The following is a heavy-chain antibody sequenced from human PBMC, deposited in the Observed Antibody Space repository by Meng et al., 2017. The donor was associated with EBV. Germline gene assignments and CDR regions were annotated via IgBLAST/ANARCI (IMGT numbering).Heavy chain of an antibody. D-gene: IGHD1/OR15-1a*01. CDR3: VRELVGGTFDY. J-gene: IGHJ4*02. CDR2: IIPADDNT. Sequence: QVQPVRFGAEGTKPGASVKVSCKASGYTFTSYYLHCVRQAPGQGLEWMGIIIPADDNTNYAQKFRGRFTMTRETSTSTVYMDLSILTSEDTAVYYCVRELVGGTFDYWGQGTLVTVSS. CDR1: GYTFTSYY. V-gene: IGHV1-46*01.